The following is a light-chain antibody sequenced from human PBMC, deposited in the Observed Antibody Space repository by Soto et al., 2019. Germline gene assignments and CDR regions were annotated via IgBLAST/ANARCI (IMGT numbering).Light chain of an antibody. V-gene: IGLV2-14*03. CDR1: SSDIGGYNY. CDR2: NVN. CDR3: SSYTSTGPQVL. Sequence: QSALTQPASVSGSPGQSITISCTGTSSDIGGYNYVSWYQRHPGRAPKLIIYNVNDRPPWISDRFSGSKSDNAASLTISGLQTEGEADYLCSSYTSTGPQVLFGGGTKVTVL. J-gene: IGLJ2*01.